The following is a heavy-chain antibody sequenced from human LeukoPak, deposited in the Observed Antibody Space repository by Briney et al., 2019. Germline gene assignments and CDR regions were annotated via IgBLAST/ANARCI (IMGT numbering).Heavy chain of an antibody. J-gene: IGHJ4*02. CDR2: ISAYNGNT. CDR3: ARVTLQLWYNDY. Sequence: ASVKVSCKASGYTFTSYGISWVRQAPGQGLEWMGWISAYNGNTNYAQKLQGRVTMTTDTTTSTAYMELRSLRSDDTAVYYCARVTLQLWYNDYWGQGTLVTVSS. D-gene: IGHD5-18*01. V-gene: IGHV1-18*01. CDR1: GYTFTSYG.